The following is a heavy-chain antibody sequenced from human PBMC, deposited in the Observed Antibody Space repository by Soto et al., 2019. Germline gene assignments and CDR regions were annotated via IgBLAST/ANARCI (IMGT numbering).Heavy chain of an antibody. J-gene: IGHJ4*02. CDR1: GFTFSDYY. D-gene: IGHD1-26*01. CDR2: ISSSSSYT. Sequence: PGGSLRLSCAASGFTFSDYYMSWIRQAPGKGLEWVSYISSSSSYTNYADSVKGRSTISRDNAKNSLYLQMNSLRAEDTAVYYCAREHASGSYGDYWGQGTLVTAPQ. V-gene: IGHV3-11*06. CDR3: AREHASGSYGDY.